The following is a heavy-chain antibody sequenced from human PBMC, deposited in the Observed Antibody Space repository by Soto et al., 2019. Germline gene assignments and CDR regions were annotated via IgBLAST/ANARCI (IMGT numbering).Heavy chain of an antibody. CDR3: ARSRESSCGGDCYSRWFAP. CDR2: IIPIFGTA. CDR1: GGTFSSYA. J-gene: IGHJ5*02. D-gene: IGHD2-21*02. V-gene: IGHV1-69*01. Sequence: QVQLVQSGAEVKKPGSSVKVSCKASGGTFSSYAISWVRQAPGQGLEWMGGIIPIFGTANYAQKFQGRVTITADESTSTAYMELSSLRSEGTAVYYCARSRESSCGGDCYSRWFAPGGRGTLVTVSS.